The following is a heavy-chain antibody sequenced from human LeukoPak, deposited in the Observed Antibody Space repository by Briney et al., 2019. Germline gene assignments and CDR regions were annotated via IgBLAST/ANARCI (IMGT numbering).Heavy chain of an antibody. V-gene: IGHV3-23*01. Sequence: PGGSLRLPCAASGFTFSSYAMSWVRQAPGKGLEWVSAISGSGGSTYYADSVKGRFTISRDNSKNTLYLQMNSLRAEDTAVYYCAKWGKDNRGYSYGHSDYWGQGTLVTVSS. D-gene: IGHD5-18*01. J-gene: IGHJ4*02. CDR3: AKWGKDNRGYSYGHSDY. CDR2: ISGSGGST. CDR1: GFTFSSYA.